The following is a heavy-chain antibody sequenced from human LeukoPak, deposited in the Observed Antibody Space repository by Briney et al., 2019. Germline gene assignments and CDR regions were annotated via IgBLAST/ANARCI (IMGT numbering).Heavy chain of an antibody. Sequence: GGSLRLSCAASGFTFSSYGMHWVRQAPGKGLEWVAFIRCDGSNKYYADSVKGRFTISRDNSKNTLYLQMNSLRAEDTAVYYCAKTSGYDDYWGQGTLVTVSS. D-gene: IGHD2-15*01. V-gene: IGHV3-30*02. CDR1: GFTFSSYG. CDR2: IRCDGSNK. J-gene: IGHJ4*02. CDR3: AKTSGYDDY.